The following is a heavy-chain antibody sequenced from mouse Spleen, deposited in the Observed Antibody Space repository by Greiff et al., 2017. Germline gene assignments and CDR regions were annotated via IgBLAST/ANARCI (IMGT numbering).Heavy chain of an antibody. J-gene: IGHJ1*01. CDR1: GFTFSNYW. CDR3: TVAVLGGYFDV. Sequence: EVKVVESGGGLVQPGGSMKLSCGASGFTFSNYWMNWVRQSPEKGLEWVAQIRLKSDNYATHYAESVKGRFTISRDDSKSSVYLQMNNLRAEDTVFYYCTVAVLGGYFDVWGAGTPVTVSS. V-gene: IGHV6-3*01. D-gene: IGHD1-1*01. CDR2: IRLKSDNYAT.